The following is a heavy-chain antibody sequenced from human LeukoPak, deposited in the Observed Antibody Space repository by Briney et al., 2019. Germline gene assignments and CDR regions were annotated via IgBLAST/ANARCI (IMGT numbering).Heavy chain of an antibody. CDR1: GGSISSGDYY. CDR3: ARAHYDSSWYEWGVGYYFDY. CDR2: IYYSGST. V-gene: IGHV4-30-4*01. Sequence: SQTLSLTCTVSGGSISSGDYYWSWIRQPPGKGLEWTGYIYYSGSTYYNPSLKSRVTISVDTSKNQFSLKLSSVTAADTAVYYCARAHYDSSWYEWGVGYYFDYWGQGTLVAVSS. D-gene: IGHD6-13*01. J-gene: IGHJ4*02.